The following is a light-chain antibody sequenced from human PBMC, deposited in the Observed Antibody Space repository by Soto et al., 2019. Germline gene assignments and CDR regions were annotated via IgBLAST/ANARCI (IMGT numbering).Light chain of an antibody. CDR3: QQYYNWPRT. V-gene: IGKV3-15*01. CDR1: QSISNN. CDR2: GAS. J-gene: IGKJ1*01. Sequence: EIVLTQSPATLSVSPGERATLSCRASQSISNNLAWYQQQPGQTPRLLIYGASTTATGIPARFSGSGTGTEFTLTISSLRSEDFAVYFCQQYYNWPRTFGQGTKVDIK.